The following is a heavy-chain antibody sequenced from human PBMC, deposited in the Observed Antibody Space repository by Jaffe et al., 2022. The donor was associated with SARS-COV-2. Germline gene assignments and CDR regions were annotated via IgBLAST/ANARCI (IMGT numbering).Heavy chain of an antibody. V-gene: IGHV5-51*01. CDR2: IFPADSDI. J-gene: IGHJ4*02. Sequence: EVQLVQSGAEVKKSGESLKISCRGSGYSFTNYWIAWVRQMPGKGLEWMGIIFPADSDIRYSPSFQGQVTMSADKSTSTAYLQWSSLKASDTAMYYCARHEVGSSNWYRLDYWGQGTLVTVSS. CDR3: ARHEVGSSNWYRLDY. D-gene: IGHD6-13*01. CDR1: GYSFTNYW.